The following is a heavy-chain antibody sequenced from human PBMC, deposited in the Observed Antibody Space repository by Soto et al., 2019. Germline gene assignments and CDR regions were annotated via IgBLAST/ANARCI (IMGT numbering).Heavy chain of an antibody. CDR1: GFIFSSYS. Sequence: GVLRLSCAASGFIFSSYSMNWVRQAPGEGLEWVSSISSSGSYIYQTDSVRGRFTIARDNDKNSMYLQMNSLRAEDTAVYFCARETSGYGDYYYYVMDVWGPGITVTVSS. V-gene: IGHV3-21*01. J-gene: IGHJ6*02. CDR3: ARETSGYGDYYYYVMDV. D-gene: IGHD5-12*01. CDR2: ISSSGSYI.